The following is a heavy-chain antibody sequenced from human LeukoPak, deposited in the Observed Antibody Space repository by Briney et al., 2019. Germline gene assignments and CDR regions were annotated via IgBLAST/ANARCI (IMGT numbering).Heavy chain of an antibody. CDR3: ARAVGGDGSGSL. J-gene: IGHJ4*02. Sequence: SVKVSCKASGGTFRRYSISWVRQAPGEGLEWMGGIIPMFGTANNAQKFQGRVTIIADESTTTAYMELSSLRSEDTAVYYCARAVGGDGSGSLWGPGTLVTVSS. V-gene: IGHV1-69*13. CDR1: GGTFRRYS. CDR2: IIPMFGTA. D-gene: IGHD3-10*01.